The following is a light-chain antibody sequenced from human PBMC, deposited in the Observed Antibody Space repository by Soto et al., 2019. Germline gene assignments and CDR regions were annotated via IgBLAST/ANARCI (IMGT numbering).Light chain of an antibody. Sequence: DIVMTQSPDSLAVSLGERATINCKSSQSVFYSSNNKNYLAWYQQKPGQPPKLLIYWSSTRKSGVPDRVSGSGSGTDDTLTISSLQAEDVAVYYCQQYYNPPLTFGGGTKVEIK. CDR1: QSVFYSSNNKNY. CDR3: QQYYNPPLT. CDR2: WSS. V-gene: IGKV4-1*01. J-gene: IGKJ4*01.